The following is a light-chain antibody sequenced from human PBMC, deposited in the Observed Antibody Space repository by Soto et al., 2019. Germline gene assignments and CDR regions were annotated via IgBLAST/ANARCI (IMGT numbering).Light chain of an antibody. Sequence: EIVLTQSPATLSLSPGERATLSCRASQSVSSYLAWYQQKPGQAPRPLIYDASNRATGIPARFSGSGSGTDFTLTISSLEPEDFAVYYCQQRSNWPPFFGQGTRLEIK. CDR3: QQRSNWPPF. J-gene: IGKJ5*01. V-gene: IGKV3-11*01. CDR1: QSVSSY. CDR2: DAS.